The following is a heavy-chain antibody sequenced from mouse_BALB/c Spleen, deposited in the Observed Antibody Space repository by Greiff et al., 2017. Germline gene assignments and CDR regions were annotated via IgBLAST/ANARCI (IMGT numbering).Heavy chain of an antibody. CDR2: ISYSGST. D-gene: IGHD2-1*01. V-gene: IGHV3-2*02. Sequence: VQLKESGPGLVKPSQSLSLTCTVTGYSITSDYAWNWIRQFPGNKLEWMGYISYSGSTSYNPSLKSRISITRDTSKNQFFLQLNSVTTEDTATYYCARWNYGNGVYWGQGTLVTVSA. CDR3: ARWNYGNGVY. CDR1: GYSITSDYA. J-gene: IGHJ3*01.